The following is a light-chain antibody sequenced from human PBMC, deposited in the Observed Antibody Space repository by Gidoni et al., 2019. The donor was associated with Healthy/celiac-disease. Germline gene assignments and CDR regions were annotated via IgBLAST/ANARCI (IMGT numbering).Light chain of an antibody. CDR1: SSDVGSYNL. V-gene: IGLV2-23*03. CDR3: CSYAGSSTFVV. J-gene: IGLJ2*01. Sequence: QSALTQPASVSGSPGQSITISCTGTSSDVGSYNLVSWYKQHPGKAPKLMVYEGSKRPSGVSNRFSGSKSGNTASLTISGLHAEDEADYYCCSYAGSSTFVVFGGGTNLTVL. CDR2: EGS.